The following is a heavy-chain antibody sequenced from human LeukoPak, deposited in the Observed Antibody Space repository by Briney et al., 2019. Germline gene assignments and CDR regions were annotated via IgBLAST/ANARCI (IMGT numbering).Heavy chain of an antibody. Sequence: SETLSLTCTVSGGSMSSSTYYWGWIRQPPGKGLEWIASMYYIGSTYYNPSLKSRVTISQDTSKNQFSLKLSSVTAADTAVYYCARGPGWLAANDYWGQGTLVTVSS. D-gene: IGHD6-19*01. CDR1: GGSMSSSTYY. V-gene: IGHV4-39*07. CDR3: ARGPGWLAANDY. J-gene: IGHJ4*02. CDR2: MYYIGST.